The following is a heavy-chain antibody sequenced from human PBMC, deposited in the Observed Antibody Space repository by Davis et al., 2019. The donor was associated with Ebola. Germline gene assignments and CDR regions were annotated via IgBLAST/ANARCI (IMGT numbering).Heavy chain of an antibody. J-gene: IGHJ4*02. V-gene: IGHV3-15*01. CDR3: ALGKTWEYFDY. CDR2: IKSKTDGGTT. Sequence: PGGSLTFSCAASGFTFSTAWMSWVRQAPGMGLEWVGRIKSKTDGGTTDYAAPVKGRLTISRDDSKNTLYLQMNSLRAEDTAVYYCALGKTWEYFDYWGQGTLVTVSS. D-gene: IGHD1-14*01. CDR1: GFTFSTAW.